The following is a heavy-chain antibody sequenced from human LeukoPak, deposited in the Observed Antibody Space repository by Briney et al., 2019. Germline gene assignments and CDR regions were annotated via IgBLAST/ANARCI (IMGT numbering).Heavy chain of an antibody. CDR3: ARSPYYYGSGSYWGQYFDY. CDR1: GYSISSGYY. V-gene: IGHV4-38-2*02. Sequence: SETLSLTCTVSGYSISSGYYRGWIRPPPGKGLEWIGSIYRSGSTYYNPSLKSRVTISVDTSKNQFSLKLSSVTAEDTAVYYCARSPYYYGSGSYWGQYFDYWGQGTLVTVSS. D-gene: IGHD3-10*01. J-gene: IGHJ4*02. CDR2: IYRSGST.